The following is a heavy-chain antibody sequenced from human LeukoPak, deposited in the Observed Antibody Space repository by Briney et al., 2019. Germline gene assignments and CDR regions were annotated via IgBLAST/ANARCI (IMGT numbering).Heavy chain of an antibody. Sequence: PGGSLRLSCAVSWQTVISNYMSWVRQAPGKGLEWVSAIYSGGSTFYADSVKGRFTISRANSKNTLYLQMNSLSAEDAAVYYCVREPYNSGSSYFDYWGQGTLVTVSS. CDR1: WQTVISNY. CDR2: IYSGGST. CDR3: VREPYNSGSSYFDY. J-gene: IGHJ4*02. V-gene: IGHV3-53*01. D-gene: IGHD3-10*01.